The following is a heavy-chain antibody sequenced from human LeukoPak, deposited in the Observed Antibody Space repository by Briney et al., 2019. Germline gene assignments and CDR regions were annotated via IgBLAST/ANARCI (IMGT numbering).Heavy chain of an antibody. CDR2: ISSSGNT. J-gene: IGHJ4*02. V-gene: IGHV3-23*01. D-gene: IGHD6-13*01. CDR1: GFTFSRSA. Sequence: GGSLRLSCAASGFTFSRSAMTWVRQTPGKGLDWVSSISSSGNTYYADSVKGRFTIPRDNSKNMLYLPMNSLRAEDTAVYYCVKGRISEDGLDFWGQGTLVTVSS. CDR3: VKGRISEDGLDF.